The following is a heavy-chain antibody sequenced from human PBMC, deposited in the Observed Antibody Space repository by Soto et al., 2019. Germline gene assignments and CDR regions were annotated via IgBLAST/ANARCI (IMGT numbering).Heavy chain of an antibody. CDR2: IKSKTDGGTT. CDR3: TTEGYCSGGSCYPPRYYYYYGMDV. D-gene: IGHD2-15*01. Sequence: GGSLRLSCAASGFTFSNAWMSWVRQAPGKGLEWVGRIKSKTDGGTTDYAAPVKGRFTISGDDSKNTLYLQMNSLKTEDTAVYYCTTEGYCSGGSCYPPRYYYYYGMDVWGQGTTVTVSS. CDR1: GFTFSNAW. V-gene: IGHV3-15*01. J-gene: IGHJ6*02.